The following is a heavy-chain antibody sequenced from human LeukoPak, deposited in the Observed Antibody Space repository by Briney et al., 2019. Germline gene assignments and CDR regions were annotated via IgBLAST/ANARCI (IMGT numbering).Heavy chain of an antibody. CDR3: ARARLGDPLGYYYYGMDV. D-gene: IGHD3-16*01. V-gene: IGHV3-53*04. J-gene: IGHJ6*02. Sequence: GGSLRLSCAASGFTVSSNYMSWVRQAPGKGLEWVSVIYSGGSTYYADSVKGRFTISRHNSKNTLYLQMNSLRAEDTAVYYCARARLGDPLGYYYYGMDVWGQGTTVTVSS. CDR1: GFTVSSNY. CDR2: IYSGGST.